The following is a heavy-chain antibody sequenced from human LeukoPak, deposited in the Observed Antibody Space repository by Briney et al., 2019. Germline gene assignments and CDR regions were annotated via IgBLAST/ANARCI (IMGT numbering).Heavy chain of an antibody. J-gene: IGHJ4*02. Sequence: GGSLRLSCAASGFTFSSYSMNWVGQAPGKGLEWVSSISSSSSYIYYADSVKGRFTISRDNAKNSLYLQMNSLRAEDTAVYYCARDHQVAGLDYWGQGTLVTVSS. CDR3: ARDHQVAGLDY. V-gene: IGHV3-21*01. D-gene: IGHD6-19*01. CDR2: ISSSSSYI. CDR1: GFTFSSYS.